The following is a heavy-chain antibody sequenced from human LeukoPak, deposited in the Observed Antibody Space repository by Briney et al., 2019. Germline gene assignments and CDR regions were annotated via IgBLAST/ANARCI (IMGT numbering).Heavy chain of an antibody. CDR1: GGSISSRSYY. J-gene: IGHJ4*02. Sequence: PSQTLSLTCTVSGGSISSRSYYWTWIRQPAGKGLEWIGRISTSGSTNYNPSLKSRLTISIDTSKNQFSLKLSSVTAADTAVYYCARRRVTVVRGVDITSYYFDYWGQGTLVTVSS. CDR3: ARRRVTVVRGVDITSYYFDY. V-gene: IGHV4-61*02. D-gene: IGHD3-10*01. CDR2: ISTSGST.